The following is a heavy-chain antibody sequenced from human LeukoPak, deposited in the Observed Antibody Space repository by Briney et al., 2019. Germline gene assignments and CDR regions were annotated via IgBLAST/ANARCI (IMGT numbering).Heavy chain of an antibody. CDR1: GFTFNSYP. V-gene: IGHV3-30-3*02. CDR3: AKNDHGSGSYSDY. D-gene: IGHD3-10*01. J-gene: IGHJ4*02. Sequence: PGGSLRLSCGASGFTFNSYPTHWVRQAPGKGLQWVAVIANDGRDKHYADSVKGRFTISRDNSKNTLYLQMNSLRAEDTAVYYCAKNDHGSGSYSDYWGQGTLVTVSS. CDR2: IANDGRDK.